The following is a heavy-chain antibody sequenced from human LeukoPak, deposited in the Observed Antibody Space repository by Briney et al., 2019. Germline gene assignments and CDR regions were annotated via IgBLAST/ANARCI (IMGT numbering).Heavy chain of an antibody. V-gene: IGHV1-8*01. Sequence: GASVKVSCKASGYTFTSYDINWVRQATGQGLEWMGWMNPNSGNTGYVQKFQGRVTMTRNTSISTAYMELSSLGSEDTAVYYCASMTAAAGTRPFDYWGQGTLVTVSS. CDR1: GYTFTSYD. J-gene: IGHJ4*02. D-gene: IGHD6-13*01. CDR3: ASMTAAAGTRPFDY. CDR2: MNPNSGNT.